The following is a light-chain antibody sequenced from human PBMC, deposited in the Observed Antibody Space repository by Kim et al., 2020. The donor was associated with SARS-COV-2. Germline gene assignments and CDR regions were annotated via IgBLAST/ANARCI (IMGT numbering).Light chain of an antibody. V-gene: IGKV1-33*01. CDR2: DAS. CDR1: QDIANH. J-gene: IGKJ5*01. CDR3: QHYDSFPIT. Sequence: DIQMTQSPSSLSVSVGDRVTITCRASQDIANHLNWIQHKPGKAPELLIFDASRLEPGVPSRFTGSGSGTDFTFTINSLQPEDIASYYCQHYDSFPITFGQGTRLDIK.